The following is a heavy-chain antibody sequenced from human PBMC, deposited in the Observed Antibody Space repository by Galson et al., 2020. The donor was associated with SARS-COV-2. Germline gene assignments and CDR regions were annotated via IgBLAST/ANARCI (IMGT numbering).Heavy chain of an antibody. CDR2: IYYSGST. CDR1: GGSISSYY. CDR3: ARGITIFGVVNTFDY. V-gene: IGHV4-59*01. Sequence: SETLSLTCTVSGGSISSYYWSWIRQPPGKGLEWIGYIYYSGSTNYNPSLKSRVTISVDTSKNQFSLKLSSVTAADTAVYYCARGITIFGVVNTFDYWGQGTLVTVSS. D-gene: IGHD3-3*01. J-gene: IGHJ4*02.